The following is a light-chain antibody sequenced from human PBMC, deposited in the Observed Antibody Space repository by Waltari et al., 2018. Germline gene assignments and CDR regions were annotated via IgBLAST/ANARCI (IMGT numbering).Light chain of an antibody. J-gene: IGKJ2*01. V-gene: IGKV3-15*01. CDR1: QSVSSN. CDR3: QQYNNWPQT. CDR2: GAS. Sequence: EIVMTQSPATLSVSPGERATLSCRASQSVSSNLAWYQQKPDQAPRLLIYGASTRATGIPARFSGSGSGTEFTLTISSLQSEDFAVYYCQQYNNWPQTFGQGTKLEIK.